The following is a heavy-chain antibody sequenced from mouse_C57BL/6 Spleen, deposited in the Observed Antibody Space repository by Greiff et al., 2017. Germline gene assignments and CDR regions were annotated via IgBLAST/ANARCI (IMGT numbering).Heavy chain of an antibody. Sequence: EVQLKQSGTVLARPGASVKMSCKTSGYTFTSYWMHWVKQRPGQGLEWIGAIYPGNSDTSYNQKFKGKAKLTAVTSASTAYMELSSLTNEDSAVYYCTRAAETTVDLYYAMDYWGQGTSVTVSS. CDR2: IYPGNSDT. V-gene: IGHV1-5*01. CDR1: GYTFTSYW. D-gene: IGHD1-1*01. CDR3: TRAAETTVDLYYAMDY. J-gene: IGHJ4*01.